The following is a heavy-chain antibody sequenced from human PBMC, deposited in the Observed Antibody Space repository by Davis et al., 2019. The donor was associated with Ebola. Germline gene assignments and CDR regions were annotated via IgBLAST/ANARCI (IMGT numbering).Heavy chain of an antibody. V-gene: IGHV1-2*04. CDR3: AGEGQLDYVDEYNWFDP. CDR2: INPNSGGT. Sequence: AASVKVSCKASGYTFTGYYMHWVRQAPGQGLEWMGWINPNSGGTNYAQKFQGWVTMTRDTSISTAYMELSRLRSDDTAVYYCAGEGQLDYVDEYNWFDPWGQGTLVTVSS. D-gene: IGHD1-1*01. CDR1: GYTFTGYY. J-gene: IGHJ5*02.